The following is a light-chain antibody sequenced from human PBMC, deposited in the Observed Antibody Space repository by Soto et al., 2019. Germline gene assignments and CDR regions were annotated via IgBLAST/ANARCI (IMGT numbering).Light chain of an antibody. CDR3: TSYAGGNNV. J-gene: IGLJ1*01. Sequence: QSALTQPPSASGSPGQSVTISCTGTSSDVGGYNNVSWYQQNPGKVPILMIYEVNKRPSGVPDRFSGSKSGNTASLTVSGLQAEDEADYYCTSYAGGNNVFGTGTKLTVL. V-gene: IGLV2-8*01. CDR2: EVN. CDR1: SSDVGGYNN.